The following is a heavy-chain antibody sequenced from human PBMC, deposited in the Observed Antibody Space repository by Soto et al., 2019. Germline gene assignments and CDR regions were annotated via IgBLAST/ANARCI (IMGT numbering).Heavy chain of an antibody. D-gene: IGHD6-6*01. CDR1: GFSFSNAW. V-gene: IGHV3-23*01. J-gene: IGHJ4*02. CDR3: AKDFWVAAPYFDY. CDR2: IRSRSGST. Sequence: PGGSLRLSCAASGFSFSNAWMNWVRQAPGKGLEWVGGIRSRSGSTDYAAPVKGRFTISRDNSKNTLYLQMNSLRAEDTAVYYCAKDFWVAAPYFDYWGQGTLVTVSS.